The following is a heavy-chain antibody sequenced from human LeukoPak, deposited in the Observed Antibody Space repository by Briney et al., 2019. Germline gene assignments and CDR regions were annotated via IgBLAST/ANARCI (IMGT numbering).Heavy chain of an antibody. Sequence: GGSLRLSCAASGFTFSSSWMHWVRQAPGKGLVWVSHINGDGSNTKYADSVKGRFTISRDNAKNTLSLQMNSLRAEDTAVYYCARGSPLGGDWGQGTLVTVSS. CDR1: GFTFSSSW. J-gene: IGHJ4*02. CDR3: ARGSPLGGD. CDR2: INGDGSNT. V-gene: IGHV3-74*01.